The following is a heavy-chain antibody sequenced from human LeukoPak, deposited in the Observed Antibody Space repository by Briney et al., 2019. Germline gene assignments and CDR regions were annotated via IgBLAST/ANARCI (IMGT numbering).Heavy chain of an antibody. V-gene: IGHV3-23*05. CDR1: GFAFSSYA. CDR3: ARYYSDRAYAFDI. Sequence: GGSLRLSCTASGFAFSSYAMSWVRQAPGVGLEWVSAIDSGGGRTWHADSVRGRFTISRDNSKNTLFMQMNSLRAEDTAVYYCARYYSDRAYAFDIWGQGTMVTVSS. J-gene: IGHJ3*02. CDR2: IDSGGGRT. D-gene: IGHD3-22*01.